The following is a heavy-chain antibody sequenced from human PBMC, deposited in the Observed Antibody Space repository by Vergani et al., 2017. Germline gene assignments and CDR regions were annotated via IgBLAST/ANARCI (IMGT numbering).Heavy chain of an antibody. CDR2: IYYSGST. CDR3: ARSIAVAGTDYYYYYGMDV. V-gene: IGHV4-39*07. CDR1: GGSISSSSYY. J-gene: IGHJ6*02. D-gene: IGHD6-19*01. Sequence: QLQLQESGPGLVKPSETLSLTCTVSGGSISSSSYYWGWIRQPPGKGLEWIGSIYYSGSTYYNPSLKSRVTISVDTSKNQFSLKLSSVTAADTAGYYCARSIAVAGTDYYYYYGMDVWGQGTTVTVSS.